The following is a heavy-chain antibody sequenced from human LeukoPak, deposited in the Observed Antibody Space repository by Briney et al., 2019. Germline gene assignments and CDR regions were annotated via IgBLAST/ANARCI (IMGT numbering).Heavy chain of an antibody. J-gene: IGHJ5*02. D-gene: IGHD6-19*01. CDR2: IIPIFGTT. CDR3: ATNFKTVAANWFDP. CDR1: GGTFSSYA. Sequence: ASVKVSCKASGGTFSSYAVSWIRQAPGQGLEWMGRIIPIFGTTNYAQKFQGRVTITTDESTSTAYMELSSLRSEDTAVYYCATNFKTVAANWFDPWGQGTLLTVSS. V-gene: IGHV1-69*05.